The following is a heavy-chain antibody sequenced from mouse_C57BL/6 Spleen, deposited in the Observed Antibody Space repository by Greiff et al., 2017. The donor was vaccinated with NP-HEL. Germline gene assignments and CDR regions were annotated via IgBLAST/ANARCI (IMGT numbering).Heavy chain of an antibody. V-gene: IGHV1-64*01. CDR3: AGDDGYYEGFDY. J-gene: IGHJ2*01. CDR2: IHPNSGST. D-gene: IGHD2-3*01. Sequence: QVQLQQPGAELVKPGASVKLSCKASGYTFTSYWMHWVKQRPGQGLEWIGMIHPNSGSTNYNEKFKSKATLTVDKSSSTAYMQLSSLTSEDSAVYYCAGDDGYYEGFDYWGQGTTLTVSS. CDR1: GYTFTSYW.